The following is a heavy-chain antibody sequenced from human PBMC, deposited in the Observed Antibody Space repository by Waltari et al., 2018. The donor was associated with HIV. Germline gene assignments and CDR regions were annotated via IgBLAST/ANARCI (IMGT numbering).Heavy chain of an antibody. CDR3: AREERSSWYGYFQH. Sequence: EVQLVESGGGLVKPGGSLRLSCAASGFTFSSYSMNWVRQAPGKGLEWVSSISSSSSYIYYADSVKGRFTISRDNAKNSLYLQMNSLRAEDTAVYYCAREERSSWYGYFQHWGQGTLVTVSS. D-gene: IGHD6-13*01. V-gene: IGHV3-21*01. CDR1: GFTFSSYS. J-gene: IGHJ1*01. CDR2: ISSSSSYI.